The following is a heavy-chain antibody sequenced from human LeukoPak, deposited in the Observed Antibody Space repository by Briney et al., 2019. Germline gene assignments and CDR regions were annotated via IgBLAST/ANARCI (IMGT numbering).Heavy chain of an antibody. CDR3: AIDTRGSFDY. CDR1: GGTFSSYA. D-gene: IGHD3-10*01. CDR2: IIPIFGTA. Sequence: ASVKVSCKASGGTFSSYAISWVRQAPGRGLEWMGGIIPIFGTANYAQKFQGRVTITTDESTSTAYMELSSLRSEDTAVYYCAIDTRGSFDYWGQGTLVTVSS. J-gene: IGHJ4*02. V-gene: IGHV1-69*05.